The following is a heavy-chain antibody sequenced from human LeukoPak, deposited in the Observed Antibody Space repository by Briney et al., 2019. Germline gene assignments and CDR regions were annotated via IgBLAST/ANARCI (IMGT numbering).Heavy chain of an antibody. CDR1: GGSISSSSYY. CDR2: IYYSGST. Sequence: PSETLSLTCTVSGGSISSSSYYWGWIRQPPGKGLEWIGSIYYSGSTYYNPSLKSRVTISVDTSKNQFSLRLSSVTAADTAVYYCARVWLVGVNWFDPWGQGTLVTVSS. D-gene: IGHD6-19*01. J-gene: IGHJ5*02. V-gene: IGHV4-39*07. CDR3: ARVWLVGVNWFDP.